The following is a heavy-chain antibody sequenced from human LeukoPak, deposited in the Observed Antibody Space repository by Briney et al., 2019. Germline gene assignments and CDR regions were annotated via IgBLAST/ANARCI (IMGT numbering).Heavy chain of an antibody. CDR3: AKTVNPGIAAAYFDY. D-gene: IGHD6-13*01. CDR1: GFTFSDYY. CDR2: ITDSGSDK. V-gene: IGHV3-11*01. Sequence: KPGGSLRLSCAASGFTFSDYYMSWLRQAPGKGLEWVSYITDSGSDKYYADSVKGRFTISRDNAKNSLYLQMNSLRAEDTALYYCAKTVNPGIAAAYFDYWGQGTLVTVSS. J-gene: IGHJ4*02.